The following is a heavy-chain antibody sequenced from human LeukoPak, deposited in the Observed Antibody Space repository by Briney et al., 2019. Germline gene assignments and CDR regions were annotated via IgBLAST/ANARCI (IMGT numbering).Heavy chain of an antibody. CDR2: IYHSGST. CDR3: ARTYKSGYDFWSGTPRRYFDH. Sequence: PSQTLSLTCAVSGGSISSGGYSWSWIRQPPGKGLEWIGYIYHSGSTYYNPSLKSRVTISVDTSKNQFSLKLSSVTAADTAVYYCARTYKSGYDFWSGTPRRYFDHWGQGTLVTVSS. D-gene: IGHD3-3*01. V-gene: IGHV4-30-2*01. CDR1: GGSISSGGYS. J-gene: IGHJ4*02.